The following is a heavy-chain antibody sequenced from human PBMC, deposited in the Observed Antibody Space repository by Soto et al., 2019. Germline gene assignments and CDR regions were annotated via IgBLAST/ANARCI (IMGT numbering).Heavy chain of an antibody. Sequence: QVQLQESGPGLVEPSETLSLTCTVSGGSISSYYWSWIRQPPGKGLEWIGYIYYSGSTNYNPSLKSRVTISVDTSKNQFSLKLSSVTAADTAVYYCARPAYSSSWDAFDIWGQGTMVTVSS. V-gene: IGHV4-59*08. J-gene: IGHJ3*02. CDR2: IYYSGST. D-gene: IGHD6-13*01. CDR3: ARPAYSSSWDAFDI. CDR1: GGSISSYY.